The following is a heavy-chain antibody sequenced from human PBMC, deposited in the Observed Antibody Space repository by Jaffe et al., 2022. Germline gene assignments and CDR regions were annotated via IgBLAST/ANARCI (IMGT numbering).Heavy chain of an antibody. CDR1: GFTVSSNY. J-gene: IGHJ4*02. CDR3: ARANCSGGSCYYGYYFDY. Sequence: EVQLVESGGGLVQPGGSLRLSCAASGFTVSSNYMSWVRQAPGKGLEWVSVIYSGGSTYYADSVKGRFTISRDNSKNTLYLQMNSLRAEDTAVYYCARANCSGGSCYYGYYFDYWGQGTLVTVSS. D-gene: IGHD2-15*01. CDR2: IYSGGST. V-gene: IGHV3-66*02.